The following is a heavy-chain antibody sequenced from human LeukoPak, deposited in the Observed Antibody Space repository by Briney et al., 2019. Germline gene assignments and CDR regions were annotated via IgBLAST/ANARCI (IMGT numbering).Heavy chain of an antibody. V-gene: IGHV3-48*03. J-gene: IGHJ4*02. CDR2: ISSSGSTI. D-gene: IGHD2-2*02. Sequence: GGSLRLSCAASGFTFSSYEMNWVRQAPGKGLEWVSYISSSGSTIYYADSVKGRFTISRDNAKNSLYLQMNSLRAEDTAVYYCAKDSLGVGIPTVIGIFDYWGQGTLVTVSS. CDR3: AKDSLGVGIPTVIGIFDY. CDR1: GFTFSSYE.